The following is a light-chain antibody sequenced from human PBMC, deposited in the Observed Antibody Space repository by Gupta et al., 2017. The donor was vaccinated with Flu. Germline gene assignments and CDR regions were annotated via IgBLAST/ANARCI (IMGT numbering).Light chain of an antibody. Sequence: IITSCAGTSVAVGGDNSVSWYQHHPFKFPNLLIFDVSARPSVVANRFSGSRSGNTASLTITGLHADEDAHYYCSSYTSFITPSIFGTGTKVTVL. V-gene: IGLV2-14*01. J-gene: IGLJ1*01. CDR3: SSYTSFITPSI. CDR1: SVAVGGDNS. CDR2: DVS.